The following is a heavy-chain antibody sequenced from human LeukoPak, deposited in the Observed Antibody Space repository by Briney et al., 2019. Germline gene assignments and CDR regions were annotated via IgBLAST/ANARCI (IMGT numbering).Heavy chain of an antibody. CDR1: GGTFSSYA. CDR2: IIPILGIA. D-gene: IGHD1-26*01. J-gene: IGHJ4*02. CDR3: AGPYSGSYTAAAFDY. V-gene: IGHV1-69*04. Sequence: SVKVSCKASGGTFSSYAISWVRQAPGQGLEWMGRIIPILGIANYAQKFQGRVTITADKSTSTAYMELSSLRSEDTAVYYCAGPYSGSYTAAAFDYWGQGTLVTVSS.